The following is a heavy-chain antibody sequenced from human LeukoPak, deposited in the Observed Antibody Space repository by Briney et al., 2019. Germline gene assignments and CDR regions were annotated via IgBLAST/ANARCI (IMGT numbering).Heavy chain of an antibody. CDR3: AREMILGYCSGGSCYNWFDP. CDR1: GGSISSYY. Sequence: PSETLSLTCTVSGGSISSYYWSWIRLPPGKGLEWIGYIYYSGSTNYNPSLKSRVTISVDTSKNQFSLKLSSVTAADTAVYYCAREMILGYCSGGSCYNWFDPWGQGTLVTVSS. V-gene: IGHV4-59*01. CDR2: IYYSGST. D-gene: IGHD2-15*01. J-gene: IGHJ5*02.